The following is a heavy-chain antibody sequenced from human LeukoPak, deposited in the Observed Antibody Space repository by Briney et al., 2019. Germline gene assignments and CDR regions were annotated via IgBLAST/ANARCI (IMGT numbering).Heavy chain of an antibody. Sequence: ASVKVSCKASGGTFSSYAISWVRQAPGQGLEWMGRIIPILGIANYAQKFQGRVTITADKSTSTAYMELGSLRSEDTAVYYCARVTTATYYYDYWGQGTLVTVSS. D-gene: IGHD1-1*01. CDR2: IIPILGIA. CDR3: ARVTTATYYYDY. J-gene: IGHJ4*02. CDR1: GGTFSSYA. V-gene: IGHV1-69*04.